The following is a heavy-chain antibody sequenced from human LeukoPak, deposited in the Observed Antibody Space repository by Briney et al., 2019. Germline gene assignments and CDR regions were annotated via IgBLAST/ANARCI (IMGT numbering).Heavy chain of an antibody. CDR3: AKSRYYDILTGHLH. J-gene: IGHJ4*02. CDR2: ISSSSSYI. V-gene: IGHV3-21*01. Sequence: GESLKISCAASGFTFSSYSMNWVRQAPGKGLEWVSSISSSSSYIYYADSVKGRFTISRDNAKNSLYLQMNSLRAEDTAVYYCAKSRYYDILTGHLHWGQGTLVTVSS. D-gene: IGHD3-9*01. CDR1: GFTFSSYS.